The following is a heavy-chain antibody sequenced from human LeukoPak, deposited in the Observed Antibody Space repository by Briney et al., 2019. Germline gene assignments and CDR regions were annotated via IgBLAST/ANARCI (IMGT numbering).Heavy chain of an antibody. CDR3: AKKDKLRGIAALDY. D-gene: IGHD6-13*01. CDR1: GFIFSDYY. Sequence: KPGGSLRLSCAASGFIFSDYYMSWIRQAPGKGLEWISCISSSDTTIYYADSVKGRFTISRDNSKNTLYLQMNSLRAEDTAVYYCAKKDKLRGIAALDYWGQGTLVTVSS. V-gene: IGHV3-11*04. CDR2: ISSSDTTI. J-gene: IGHJ4*02.